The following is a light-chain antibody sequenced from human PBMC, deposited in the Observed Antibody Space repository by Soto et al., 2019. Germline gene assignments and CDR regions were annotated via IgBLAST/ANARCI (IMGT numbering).Light chain of an antibody. V-gene: IGKV3-20*01. CDR1: QSVSSNF. J-gene: IGKJ1*01. Sequence: ESLLAQSPGTLSFSSGERSTLSWRASQSVSSNFLAWYQQKPGQAPRLLIYGASNRATGIPDRFSGSGSGTDFTLTISRLEPEDFAVYYCQQYGSSGTFGQGTKVDIK. CDR2: GAS. CDR3: QQYGSSGT.